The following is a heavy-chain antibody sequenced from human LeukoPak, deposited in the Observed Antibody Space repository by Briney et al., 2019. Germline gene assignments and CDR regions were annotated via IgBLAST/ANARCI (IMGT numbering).Heavy chain of an antibody. CDR2: INPNSGGT. CDR1: GYTFTVYY. D-gene: IGHD2-2*01. J-gene: IGHJ4*02. CDR3: AVVPAAHFDY. Sequence: ASVTVSFKASGYTFTVYYMHWLRQAPGQGLEWMGWINPNSGGTNYAQKFQGRVTMTRDTSISTAYMELSRLRSDDTAVYYCAVVPAAHFDYWGQGTLVTVSS. V-gene: IGHV1-2*02.